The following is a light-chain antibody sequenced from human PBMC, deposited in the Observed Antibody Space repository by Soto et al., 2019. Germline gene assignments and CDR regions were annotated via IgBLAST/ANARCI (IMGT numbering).Light chain of an antibody. J-gene: IGLJ1*01. CDR3: AGWDDSLNSYV. CDR1: SSNIGSNT. V-gene: IGLV1-44*01. Sequence: QSVLTQPPSASGTPGQRVTISCSGSSSNIGSNTVNWYQQLPGTAPKLLIYGNNQRPSGVPDRLSGSQSGTSASLAISGLQSEDEADYYCAGWDDSLNSYVFGTGTKVTVL. CDR2: GNN.